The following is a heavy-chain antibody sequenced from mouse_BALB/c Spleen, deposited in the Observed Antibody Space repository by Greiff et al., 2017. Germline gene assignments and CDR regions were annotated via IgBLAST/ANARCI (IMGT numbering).Heavy chain of an antibody. J-gene: IGHJ4*01. CDR2: IDPANGNT. CDR3: DSKAIRRSNCDMDY. Sequence: VQLQQSGAELVKPGASVKLSCTASGFNIKDSYMHWVKQRPEQGLEWIGRIDPANGNTKYDPKFQGKATITADTSSNTAYLQLSSLTSEDTAVYYCDSKAIRRSNCDMDYWGQGTSVTVSS. D-gene: IGHD1-1*01. CDR1: GFNIKDSY. V-gene: IGHV14-3*02.